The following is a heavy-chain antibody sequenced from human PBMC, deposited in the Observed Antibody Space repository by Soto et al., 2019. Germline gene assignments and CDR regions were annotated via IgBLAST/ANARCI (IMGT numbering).Heavy chain of an antibody. D-gene: IGHD3-10*01. CDR3: ARGGLMVRGVNAFDY. J-gene: IGHJ4*02. V-gene: IGHV4-31*03. Sequence: QVQLQESGPGLVKPSQTLSLTCTVSGGSISSGGYYWSWIRQHPGKGLEWIGYIYYSGSTYYNPSLKSRVTISVDTSKNQFSLKLRSVTAADTAVYYCARGGLMVRGVNAFDYWGPGTLVTVSS. CDR1: GGSISSGGYY. CDR2: IYYSGST.